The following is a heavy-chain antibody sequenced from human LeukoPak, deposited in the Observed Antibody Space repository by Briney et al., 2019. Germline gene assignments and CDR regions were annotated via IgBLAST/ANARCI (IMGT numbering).Heavy chain of an antibody. V-gene: IGHV3-66*01. Sequence: GGSLRLSCAASGFIVSSNYMSWVRQAPGKGLEWVSLISSGGNTFLADSVKGRFSISRDNSKNTLYLQLNSLRAEDTAVYYCARDHLVRGVLKGFNHHGMDVWGQGTTVTVSS. J-gene: IGHJ6*02. D-gene: IGHD3-10*01. CDR2: ISSGGNT. CDR3: ARDHLVRGVLKGFNHHGMDV. CDR1: GFIVSSNY.